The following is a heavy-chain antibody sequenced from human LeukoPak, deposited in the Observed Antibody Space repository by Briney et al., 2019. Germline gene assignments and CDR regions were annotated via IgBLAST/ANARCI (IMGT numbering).Heavy chain of an antibody. Sequence: GASVKVSCKASGYTFTSYDISWVRQAPGQGLEWMGWISSLNGNTDCAQNLQGRVAMTTDTSTSTAYMELTSLRSDDTAVYYCARGIYGDYWGQGTLVTVSS. CDR2: ISSLNGNT. CDR1: GYTFTSYD. D-gene: IGHD3-16*01. CDR3: ARGIYGDY. J-gene: IGHJ4*02. V-gene: IGHV1-18*01.